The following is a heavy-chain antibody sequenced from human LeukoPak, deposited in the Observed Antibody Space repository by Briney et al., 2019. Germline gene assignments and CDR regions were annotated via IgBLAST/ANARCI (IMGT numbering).Heavy chain of an antibody. CDR1: GGSISSYY. D-gene: IGHD2-21*01. CDR3: ARGSIPVSRSALRY. Sequence: SETLSLTCTVSGGSISSYYWSWIRQPPGKGLEWIGYIYYSGSTNYNPSLKSRVTISVDTSKNQFSLKLSSVTAADTAVYYCARGSIPVSRSALRYWGQGTLVTVSS. V-gene: IGHV4-59*12. CDR2: IYYSGST. J-gene: IGHJ4*02.